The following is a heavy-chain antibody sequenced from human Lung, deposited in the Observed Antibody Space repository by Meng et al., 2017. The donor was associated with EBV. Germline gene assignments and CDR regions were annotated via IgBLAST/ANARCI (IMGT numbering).Heavy chain of an antibody. Sequence: HITLEDSGPSRLTPTQTLRLSCTFSGFSLSTRGVGVGWIRQPPGKALEWLALIYWDDDKRYSPSLKSRLTITKDTSKNQVVLTMTNMDPVDAATYYCAHIIVARPFDYWGQGTLVTVSS. J-gene: IGHJ4*02. CDR2: IYWDDDK. CDR1: GFSLSTRGVG. D-gene: IGHD6-6*01. V-gene: IGHV2-5*02. CDR3: AHIIVARPFDY.